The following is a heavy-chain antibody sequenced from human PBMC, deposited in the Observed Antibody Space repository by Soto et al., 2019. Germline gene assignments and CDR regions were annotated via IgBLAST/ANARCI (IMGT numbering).Heavy chain of an antibody. CDR3: ARDVHYDILTGYYVKSWFDP. Sequence: EVQLVESGGGLVKPGGSLRLSCAASGFTFSSYSMNWVRQAPGKGLEWVSSISSSSSYIYYADSVKGRFTISRYNAKNSLYLQMNSLRAEDTAVYYCARDVHYDILTGYYVKSWFDPWGQGTLVTVSS. CDR1: GFTFSSYS. J-gene: IGHJ5*02. V-gene: IGHV3-21*01. D-gene: IGHD3-9*01. CDR2: ISSSSSYI.